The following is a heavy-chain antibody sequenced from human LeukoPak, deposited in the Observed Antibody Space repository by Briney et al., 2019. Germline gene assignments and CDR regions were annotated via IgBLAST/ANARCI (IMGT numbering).Heavy chain of an antibody. V-gene: IGHV1-18*01. J-gene: IGHJ4*02. CDR2: ISAYNGNT. D-gene: IGHD3-22*01. Sequence: ASVKVSCKASGYTFTSYAMHWVRQAPGQRLEWMGWISAYNGNTNYAQKLQGRVTMTTDTSTSTAYMELRSLRSDDTAVYYCARVGIPTYYYDSSGSQIDYWGQGTLVTVSS. CDR3: ARVGIPTYYYDSSGSQIDY. CDR1: GYTFTSYA.